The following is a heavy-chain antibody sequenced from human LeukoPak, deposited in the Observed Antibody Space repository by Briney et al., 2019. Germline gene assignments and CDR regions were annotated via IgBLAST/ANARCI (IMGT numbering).Heavy chain of an antibody. Sequence: GGSLRLSCAASGFTFSSYGMHWVRQAPGKGLEWVAVISYGGSNKYYADSVKGRFTISRDNSKNTLYLQMNSLRAEDTAVYYCAKDPINGYYDFWSGYSYFDYWGQGTLVTVSS. D-gene: IGHD3-3*01. J-gene: IGHJ4*02. CDR2: ISYGGSNK. CDR1: GFTFSSYG. V-gene: IGHV3-30*18. CDR3: AKDPINGYYDFWSGYSYFDY.